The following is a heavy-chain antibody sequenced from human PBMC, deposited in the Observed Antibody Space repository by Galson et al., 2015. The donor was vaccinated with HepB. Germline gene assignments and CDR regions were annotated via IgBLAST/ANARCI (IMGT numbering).Heavy chain of an antibody. Sequence: SLRLSCAASGFTFSSYGMHWVRQAPGKGLEWVAVIWYDGSNKYYADSVKGRFTISRDNSKNTLYLQMNSLGAEDTAVYYCARDGPAEYYYGSGSYWGWFDPWGQGTLVTVSS. CDR1: GFTFSSYG. J-gene: IGHJ5*02. CDR2: IWYDGSNK. CDR3: ARDGPAEYYYGSGSYWGWFDP. D-gene: IGHD3-10*01. V-gene: IGHV3-33*01.